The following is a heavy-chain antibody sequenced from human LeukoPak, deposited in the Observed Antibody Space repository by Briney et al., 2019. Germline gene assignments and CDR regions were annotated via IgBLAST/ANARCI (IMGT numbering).Heavy chain of an antibody. CDR1: GYSFTDYG. CDR2: INSNTGNP. Sequence: ASVKVSCKAFGYSFTDYGIHWVRQAPGQGLEWMGWINSNTGNPTYAQGFTGRFVFSVDTSVTTAYLQISSLEAEDTAVYYCARESFKVAGRYQHWFLDLWGRGTLVTVSS. CDR3: ARESFKVAGRYQHWFLDL. J-gene: IGHJ2*01. V-gene: IGHV7-4-1*02. D-gene: IGHD6-19*01.